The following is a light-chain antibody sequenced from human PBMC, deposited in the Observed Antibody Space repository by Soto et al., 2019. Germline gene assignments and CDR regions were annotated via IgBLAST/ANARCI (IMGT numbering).Light chain of an antibody. CDR2: EGS. V-gene: IGLV2-23*01. J-gene: IGLJ2*01. CDR1: SSDVGSYNL. CDR3: CSYAGSSTSVV. Sequence: QSALTQPASVSGSPGQSITISCTGTSSDVGSYNLVSWYQQHPGQAPKLMMYEGSKRPSGVSNRFSGSKSGNTASLTISGLQAEEEADYYCCSYAGSSTSVVFGGGTKLTVL.